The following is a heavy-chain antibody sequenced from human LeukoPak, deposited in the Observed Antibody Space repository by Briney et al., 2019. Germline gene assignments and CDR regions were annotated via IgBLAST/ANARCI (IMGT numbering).Heavy chain of an antibody. CDR3: ARGTYLQSYSYCSSTSCYSRMDV. J-gene: IGHJ6*03. D-gene: IGHD2-2*02. CDR2: INWNGGST. Sequence: GGSLRLSCAAPGFTFDDYGMSWVRQAPGKGLEWVSGINWNGGSTGYADSVKGRFTISRDNAKNSLYLQMNSLRAEDTALYYCARGTYLQSYSYCSSTSCYSRMDVWGKGTTVTVSS. CDR1: GFTFDDYG. V-gene: IGHV3-20*04.